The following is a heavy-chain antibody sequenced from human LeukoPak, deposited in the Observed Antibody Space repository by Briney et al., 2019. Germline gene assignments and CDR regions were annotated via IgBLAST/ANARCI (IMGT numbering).Heavy chain of an antibody. D-gene: IGHD2-2*01. CDR2: FYHGVST. V-gene: IGHV4-38-2*02. CDR3: ARILCSSTSWDGWGNWIDA. J-gene: IGHJ5*01. CDR1: GYSTSSGYY. Sequence: PETLSLTCTLSGYSTSSGYYWGWIRQPPGKGLEWIGSFYHGVSTYYNPSLKSRVTISVDTSKNQFSLKLSSVTAAETAVYYCARILCSSTSWDGWGNWIDAWGQGTLVTVSS.